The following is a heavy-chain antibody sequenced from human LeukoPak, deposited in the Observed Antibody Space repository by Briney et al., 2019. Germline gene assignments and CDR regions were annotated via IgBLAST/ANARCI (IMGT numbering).Heavy chain of an antibody. Sequence: SETLSLTCAVYGGSFSGYYWSWIRQPPGKGLEWIGEINHSGSTNYNPSLKSRVTISVDTSKNQFSLKLSSVTAADTAEYYCAGRRSYGSGSLFDYWGQGTLVTVSS. V-gene: IGHV4-34*01. CDR1: GGSFSGYY. CDR2: INHSGST. CDR3: AGRRSYGSGSLFDY. D-gene: IGHD3-10*01. J-gene: IGHJ4*02.